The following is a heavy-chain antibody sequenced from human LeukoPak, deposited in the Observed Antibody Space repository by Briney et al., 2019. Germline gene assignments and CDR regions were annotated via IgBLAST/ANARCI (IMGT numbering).Heavy chain of an antibody. D-gene: IGHD6-19*01. V-gene: IGHV1-18*01. J-gene: IGHJ1*01. CDR3: ATNSVAGSEYFQH. CDR1: GYTFTSYG. Sequence: ASVKVSCKASGYTFTSYGISWVRQAPGQGLEWMGWISAYNGNTNYAQKLQGRATMTTDTSTSTAYMELRGLRSDDTAVYYCATNSVAGSEYFQHWGQGTLVTVSS. CDR2: ISAYNGNT.